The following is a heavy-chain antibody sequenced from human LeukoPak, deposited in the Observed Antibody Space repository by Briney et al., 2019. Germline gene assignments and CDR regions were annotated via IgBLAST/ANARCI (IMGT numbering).Heavy chain of an antibody. CDR2: IRYDGSIK. CDR3: AKDQIGTHDY. D-gene: IGHD1-26*01. V-gene: IGHV3-30*02. J-gene: IGHJ4*02. CDR1: GFTFSSYG. Sequence: GGSLRLSCAASGFTFSSYGMHWVRQAPGKGLEWVAYIRYDGSIKYYTDSVKGRFSISRDYSKNTLYLQMNSLRAEDTALYYCAKDQIGTHDYWGQGTLVTVSS.